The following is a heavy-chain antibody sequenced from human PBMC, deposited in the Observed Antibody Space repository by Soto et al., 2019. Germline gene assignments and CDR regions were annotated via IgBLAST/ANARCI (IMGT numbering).Heavy chain of an antibody. CDR1: RGSISSSNW. Sequence: PSETLSLSCAVCRGSISSSNWWSWVRQPPGKGREGSGEIYHSGSTNYNPSLKSRVTISVDTSKNQFSLKLSSVTAADTAVYYCARGKLLVVPAGGYYYYMDVWGKGTTVTVSS. CDR3: ARGKLLVVPAGGYYYYMDV. CDR2: IYHSGST. J-gene: IGHJ6*03. D-gene: IGHD2-2*01. V-gene: IGHV4-4*02.